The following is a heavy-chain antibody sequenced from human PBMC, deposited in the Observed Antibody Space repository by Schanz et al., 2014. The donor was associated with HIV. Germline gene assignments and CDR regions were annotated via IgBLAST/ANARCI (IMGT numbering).Heavy chain of an antibody. CDR1: GYTFSKND. J-gene: IGHJ5*01. CDR2: MSPASGNT. V-gene: IGHV1-8*01. Sequence: QVQLVQSGAEVKKPGASVRVSCKASGYTFSKNDINWVRQAPGQGLEWVGWMSPASGNTGLAEQFQGRVRLTRDTFANIVYMEVSSLRFEDTAVYFCARDRTYDFWSGYLDTWGRGTQVIVSS. CDR3: ARDRTYDFWSGYLDT. D-gene: IGHD3-3*01.